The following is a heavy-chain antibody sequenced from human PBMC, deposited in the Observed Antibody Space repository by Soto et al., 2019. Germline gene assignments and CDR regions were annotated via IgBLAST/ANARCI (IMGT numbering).Heavy chain of an antibody. CDR1: GGTFSSYA. V-gene: IGHV1-69*13. Sequence: ASVKVSCKASGGTFSSYAISWVRQAPGQGLEWMGGIIPIFGTANYAQKFQGRVTITADESTSTAYMELSSLRSEDTAVYYCARVHIVVVPAAIAYYYYSMDLWGQGTTVTVSS. D-gene: IGHD2-2*02. CDR3: ARVHIVVVPAAIAYYYYSMDL. CDR2: IIPIFGTA. J-gene: IGHJ6*02.